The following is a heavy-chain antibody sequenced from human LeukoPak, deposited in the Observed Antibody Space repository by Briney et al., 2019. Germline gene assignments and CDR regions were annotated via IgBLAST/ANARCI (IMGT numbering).Heavy chain of an antibody. J-gene: IGHJ4*02. CDR1: GYTFTGYY. V-gene: IGHV1-2*02. CDR2: INPNSGGT. CDR3: VRESPLYSYGNKPGTPDY. D-gene: IGHD5-18*01. Sequence: ASVKVSCKASGYTFTGYYMHWVRQAPGQGLEWMGWINPNSGGTNYAQKFQGRVTMTRDTSISTAYMELSRLRSDDTAVYYCVRESPLYSYGNKPGTPDYWGQGTLVTVSS.